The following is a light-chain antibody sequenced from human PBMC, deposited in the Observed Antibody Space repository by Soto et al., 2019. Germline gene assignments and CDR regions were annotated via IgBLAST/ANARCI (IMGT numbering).Light chain of an antibody. J-gene: IGLJ2*01. Sequence: QSALTQPASVSGSPGQSITISCTGTSSDVGGYNYVSWYQQHPGKAPKLMIYDVSIRPSGVSNRFSGSKSGNTASLTISGLQAEDEADYYCSSYSSSSVVFGGGTKLIVL. CDR2: DVS. CDR1: SSDVGGYNY. V-gene: IGLV2-14*01. CDR3: SSYSSSSVV.